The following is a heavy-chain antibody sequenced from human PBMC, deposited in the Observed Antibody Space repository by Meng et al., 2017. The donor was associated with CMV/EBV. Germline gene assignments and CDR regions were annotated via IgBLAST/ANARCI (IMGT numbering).Heavy chain of an antibody. J-gene: IGHJ4*02. CDR3: ATTASSGYYYYFNY. CDR2: IYSGGST. Sequence: GESLKISCAASGFTVSSNYMSWVRQAPGKGLEWVSVIYSGGSTHYADSVKGRFTISRDNSKNTLYLQMNSLRAEDTAVYYCATTASSGYYYYFNYWGQGTLVTVSS. V-gene: IGHV3-53*01. CDR1: GFTVSSNY. D-gene: IGHD3-22*01.